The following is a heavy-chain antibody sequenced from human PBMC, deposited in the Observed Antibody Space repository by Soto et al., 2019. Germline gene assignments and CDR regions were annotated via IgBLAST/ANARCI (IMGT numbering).Heavy chain of an antibody. CDR3: AKSVVVPATMLGLYFQH. Sequence: EVQLLESGGGLVQPGGSLRLSCAASGFTFSSYAMSWVRQAPGKGLEWVSAISGSGGSTYYADSVKGRFTISRDNAKNTLYLQMNSLRAEDTAVYYCAKSVVVPATMLGLYFQHWGQGTLVTVSS. CDR2: ISGSGGST. V-gene: IGHV3-23*01. D-gene: IGHD2-2*01. CDR1: GFTFSSYA. J-gene: IGHJ1*01.